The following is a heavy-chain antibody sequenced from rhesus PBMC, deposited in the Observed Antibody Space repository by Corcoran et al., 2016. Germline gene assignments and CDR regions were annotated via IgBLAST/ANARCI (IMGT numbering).Heavy chain of an antibody. V-gene: IGHV4-147*01. Sequence: QVQLQESGPGLVKPSETLSLTCAVSGYSISSNYWSWIRQPPVKGLEWIVYIYRSSGSTYYNLSLNSRVTISTDTSKNQISRKLSSVTAADTAVYYCARTGGRVALGVWGPGVLVSVSS. CDR2: IYRSSGST. CDR3: ARTGGRVALGV. D-gene: IGHD6-37*01. CDR1: GYSISSNY. J-gene: IGHJ5-1*01.